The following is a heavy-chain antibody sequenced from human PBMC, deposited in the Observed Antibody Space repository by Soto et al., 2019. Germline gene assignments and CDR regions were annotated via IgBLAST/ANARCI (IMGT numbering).Heavy chain of an antibody. CDR2: IIPIFGTA. J-gene: IGHJ6*02. Sequence: SVKVSCKASGGTFSSYAISWVRQAPGQGLEWMGGIIPIFGTANYAQKFQGRVTITADESTSTAYMELSSLRSEDTAVYYCARAGAIAARRGYYYYGMDVWGQGTKVTVYS. V-gene: IGHV1-69*13. CDR1: GGTFSSYA. D-gene: IGHD6-6*01. CDR3: ARAGAIAARRGYYYYGMDV.